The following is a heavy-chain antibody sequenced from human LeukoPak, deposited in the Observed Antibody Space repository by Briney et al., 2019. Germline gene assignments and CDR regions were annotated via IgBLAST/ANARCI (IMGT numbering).Heavy chain of an antibody. D-gene: IGHD3-22*01. CDR1: GYTLTELS. Sequence: SVKVSCKVSGYTLTELSIHWVRQAPGKGLEWMGHFDPEDGETIYAQKFQGRVTVTEDTSTDTAYMELSSLRSDDTAVYYCARDGAPNEVYYYDSSGYYYWGQGTLVTVSS. CDR2: FDPEDGET. V-gene: IGHV1-24*01. CDR3: ARDGAPNEVYYYDSSGYYY. J-gene: IGHJ4*02.